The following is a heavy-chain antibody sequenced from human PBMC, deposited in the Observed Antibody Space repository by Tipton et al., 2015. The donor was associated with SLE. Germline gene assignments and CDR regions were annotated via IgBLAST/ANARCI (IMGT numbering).Heavy chain of an antibody. CDR3: ARDGPGGY. V-gene: IGHV4-61*02. CDR2: IYTSGSI. CDR1: GGSISSGSYY. Sequence: PGLVKPSETLSLTCTVSGGSISSGSYYWSWIRQPAGKGLEWIGHIYTSGSINYNPSLKSRVTMSVDTSKNQFSLKLSSVTAADTAVYYCARDGPGGYWGQGTLVTVSS. J-gene: IGHJ4*02. D-gene: IGHD3-16*01.